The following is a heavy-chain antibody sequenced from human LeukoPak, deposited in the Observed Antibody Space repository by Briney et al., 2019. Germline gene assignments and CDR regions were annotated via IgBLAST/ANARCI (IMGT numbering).Heavy chain of an antibody. Sequence: ASVTVSCKASGYTFTNYGFNWVRQARGQGLEWMGWISANTGDTNYAQNLQGRVTLTTDTSTSTAYMELRSLRLGDTAVYYCARGLDYWGQGTQVTVSS. CDR3: ARGLDY. J-gene: IGHJ4*02. CDR2: ISANTGDT. V-gene: IGHV1-18*01. CDR1: GYTFTNYG.